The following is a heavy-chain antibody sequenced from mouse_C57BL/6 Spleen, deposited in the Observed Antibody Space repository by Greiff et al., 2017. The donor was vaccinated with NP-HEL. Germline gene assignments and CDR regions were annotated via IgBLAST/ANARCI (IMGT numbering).Heavy chain of an antibody. CDR3: ARREGGYYVAY. D-gene: IGHD2-3*01. CDR2: IDPSDSYT. J-gene: IGHJ3*01. Sequence: QVQLQQPGAELVMPGASVKLSCKASGYTFTSYWMHWVKQRPGQGLEWIGEIDPSDSYTNYNQKFKGKSTLTVDKSSSTAYMQLSSLTSEDSAVYYCARREGGYYVAYWGQGTLVTVSA. CDR1: GYTFTSYW. V-gene: IGHV1-69*01.